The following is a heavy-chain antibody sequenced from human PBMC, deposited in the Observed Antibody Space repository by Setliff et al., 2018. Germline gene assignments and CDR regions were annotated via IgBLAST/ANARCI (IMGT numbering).Heavy chain of an antibody. CDR3: ARDVGYTYGLGF. Sequence: SVKVSCKASGGTFSSDVITWVRQAPGQGLEWMGRLIPILRKTNYAENFQGRVSITADGSTNTVHMGVTSLRTEDRAVYYCARDVGYTYGLGFWGQGTLVTVSS. CDR2: LIPILRKT. D-gene: IGHD5-18*01. V-gene: IGHV1-69*13. J-gene: IGHJ4*02. CDR1: GGTFSSDV.